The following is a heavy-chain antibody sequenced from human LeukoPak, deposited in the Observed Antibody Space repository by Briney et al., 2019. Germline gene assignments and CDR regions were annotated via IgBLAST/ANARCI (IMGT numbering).Heavy chain of an antibody. Sequence: PSQTLSLTCTVSGGSISSGSYYWSWIRQPPGKGLEWIGYIYYSGTTNYNPSLKSRVTVSVDTSKNQFSLKLSSVTAADTAVYYCARDPSPGYCSSITCPSRAFDIWGQGTMVTVSS. D-gene: IGHD2-2*03. V-gene: IGHV4-61*01. CDR3: ARDPSPGYCSSITCPSRAFDI. CDR2: IYYSGTT. J-gene: IGHJ3*02. CDR1: GGSISSGSYY.